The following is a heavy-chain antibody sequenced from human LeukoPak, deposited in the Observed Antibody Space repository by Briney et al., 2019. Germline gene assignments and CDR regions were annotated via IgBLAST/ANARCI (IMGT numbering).Heavy chain of an antibody. CDR2: ISGYNGNT. D-gene: IGHD6-6*01. CDR1: GYTFSSYG. J-gene: IGHJ6*03. Sequence: ASVKVSRKASGYTFSSYGISWVRQAPGQGLEWMGWISGYNGNTDYAQKVQGRVTMTTDTSTSTAYMELRSLRSDDTAVYYCARVWIAAGRPDDYYYSYMDVWGKGTTVTVSS. CDR3: ARVWIAAGRPDDYYYSYMDV. V-gene: IGHV1-18*01.